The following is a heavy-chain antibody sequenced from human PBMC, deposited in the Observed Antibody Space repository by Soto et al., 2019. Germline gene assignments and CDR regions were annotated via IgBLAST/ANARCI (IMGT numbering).Heavy chain of an antibody. CDR2: ISSSANTK. V-gene: IGHV3-48*03. J-gene: IGHJ6*02. Sequence: PGGSLRLSCAASGFTFSSYEMNWVRQAPGKGLEWVSYISSSANTKYYADSVKGRFTISRDNAKNSLYLQMNSLRAEDTAVYYCARDRSGDPAMVFLDSMEVWGQGTTVTVSS. CDR3: ARDRSGDPAMVFLDSMEV. CDR1: GFTFSSYE. D-gene: IGHD5-18*01.